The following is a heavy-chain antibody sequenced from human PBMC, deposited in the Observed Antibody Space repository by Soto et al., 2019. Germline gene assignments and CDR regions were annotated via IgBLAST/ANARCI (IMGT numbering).Heavy chain of an antibody. CDR3: ARERGDSSSFDY. V-gene: IGHV3-13*01. CDR2: IGTAGDT. CDR1: GFTFSSYD. Sequence: EVQLVESGGGLVQPGGSLRLSCAASGFTFSSYDMHWVRQATGKGLEWVSAIGTAGDTYYPGSVKGRFTISRENAKNSLYLQMNSLRAEDTAVYYCARERGDSSSFDYWGQGTLVTVSS. J-gene: IGHJ4*02. D-gene: IGHD6-6*01.